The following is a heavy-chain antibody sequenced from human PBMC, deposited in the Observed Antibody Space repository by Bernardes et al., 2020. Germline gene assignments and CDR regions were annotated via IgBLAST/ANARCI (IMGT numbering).Heavy chain of an antibody. Sequence: SVKVSCKASGGTFSSYAISWVRQAPGQGLEWMGGIIPIFGTANYAQKFQGRVTITADESTSTAYMELSSLRSEDTAVYYCATHHDYDSSGYGVGVAFDIWGQGTMVTVSS. CDR3: ATHHDYDSSGYGVGVAFDI. CDR2: IIPIFGTA. J-gene: IGHJ3*02. D-gene: IGHD3-22*01. CDR1: GGTFSSYA. V-gene: IGHV1-69*13.